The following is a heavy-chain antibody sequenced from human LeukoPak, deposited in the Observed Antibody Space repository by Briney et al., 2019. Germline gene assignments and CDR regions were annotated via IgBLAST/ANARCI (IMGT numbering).Heavy chain of an antibody. D-gene: IGHD1-1*01. V-gene: IGHV1-69*04. CDR1: GGTFSSYA. CDR3: ARDRHYKFDP. J-gene: IGHJ5*02. CDR2: IIPILGIA. Sequence: ASVKVSCKASGGTFSSYAISWVRQAPGQGLEWMGRIIPILGIANYAQKFQGRVTITADKYTSTAYMELSSLRPEDTAVYYCARDRHYKFDPWGQGTLVTVSS.